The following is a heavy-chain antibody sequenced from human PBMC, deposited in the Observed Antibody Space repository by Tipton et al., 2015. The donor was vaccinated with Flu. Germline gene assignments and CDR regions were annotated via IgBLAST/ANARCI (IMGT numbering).Heavy chain of an antibody. CDR2: IFYSGST. CDR1: GGSITSYY. J-gene: IGHJ6*02. CDR3: ARRVAGSGMAV. D-gene: IGHD3-10*01. V-gene: IGHV4-59*08. Sequence: TLSLTCTVSGGSITSYYWSWIRQPPGKGLEWIGYIFYSGSTNYNPSLKSRVTISIDTSKNQFSLRLSSVTAADTAVYYCARRVAGSGMAVWGQGTTVTVSS.